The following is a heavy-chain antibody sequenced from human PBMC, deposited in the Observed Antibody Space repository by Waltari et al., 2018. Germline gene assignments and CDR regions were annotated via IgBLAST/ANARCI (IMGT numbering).Heavy chain of an antibody. Sequence: QVQLVQSGAEVKKPGSSVKVSCKASGGTFSSYAISWVRQAPGQGLEWMGRSIPIFGTANYAQKFQGRVTITADKSTSTAYMELSSLRSEDTAVYYCARGGGKITRPTRGVFDYWGQGTLVTVSS. J-gene: IGHJ4*02. D-gene: IGHD2-8*01. CDR2: SIPIFGTA. V-gene: IGHV1-69*13. CDR3: ARGGGKITRPTRGVFDY. CDR1: GGTFSSYA.